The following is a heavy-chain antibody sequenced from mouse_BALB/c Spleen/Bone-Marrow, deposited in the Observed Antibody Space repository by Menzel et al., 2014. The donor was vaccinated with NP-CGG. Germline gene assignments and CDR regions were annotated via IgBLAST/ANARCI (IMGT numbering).Heavy chain of an antibody. J-gene: IGHJ4*01. CDR2: ISSGGGT. D-gene: IGHD2-4*01. CDR1: GFTFSSYA. V-gene: IGHV5-6-5*01. CDR3: ARGGGLRGLYPMDY. Sequence: DVMLVESGGGLVKPGGSLELSCAGSGFTFSSYAMSWGRQTPEKRLEWVASISSGGGTYYPASVKGRFTISRDNVRNILYLQMSSLRSEDTAMYYCARGGGLRGLYPMDYWGQGTSVTVSS.